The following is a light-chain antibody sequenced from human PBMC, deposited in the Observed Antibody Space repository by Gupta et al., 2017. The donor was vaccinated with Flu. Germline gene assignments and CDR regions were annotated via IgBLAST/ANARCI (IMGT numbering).Light chain of an antibody. CDR3: QQYRSSPYT. Sequence: GTLSLSPGDTATLYCKASQTITDNYLAWYQQRPGQSPRLLIYGAFTRATDIPDKFSGSGSGTDFTLTITRLEPEDSAVYFCQQYRSSPYTFGLGTKLEIK. V-gene: IGKV3-20*01. J-gene: IGKJ2*01. CDR2: GAF. CDR1: QTITDNY.